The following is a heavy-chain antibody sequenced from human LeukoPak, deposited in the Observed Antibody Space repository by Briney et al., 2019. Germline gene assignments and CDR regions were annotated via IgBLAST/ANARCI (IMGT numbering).Heavy chain of an antibody. D-gene: IGHD3-10*01. V-gene: IGHV4-59*01. CDR2: IYYSGSST. CDR3: ARTSRHFYGSGTNLTPWPAGMDV. CDR1: GGSMSGFF. J-gene: IGHJ6*02. Sequence: SETLSLTCTVSGGSMSGFFWTWIRQPPGRELEWIGSIYYSGSSTKYNPSLKSRITISVDTSKSQFSLTLNSATAADTAVYYCARTSRHFYGSGTNLTPWPAGMDVWGQGTTVTVSS.